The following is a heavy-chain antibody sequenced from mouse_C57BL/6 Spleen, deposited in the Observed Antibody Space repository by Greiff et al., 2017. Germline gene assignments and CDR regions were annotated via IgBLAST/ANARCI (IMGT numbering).Heavy chain of an antibody. CDR3: ARRGFDY. Sequence: QVQLQQPGAELVMPGASVKLSCKASGYTFTSYWMHWVKQRPGKGLEWIGEIDPYDSYTNYNQKFKGKSTLTVDKSSSTAYMQLSSLTAEDSAVYYCARRGFDYWGQGTTLTVSS. CDR1: GYTFTSYW. J-gene: IGHJ2*01. CDR2: IDPYDSYT. V-gene: IGHV1-69*01.